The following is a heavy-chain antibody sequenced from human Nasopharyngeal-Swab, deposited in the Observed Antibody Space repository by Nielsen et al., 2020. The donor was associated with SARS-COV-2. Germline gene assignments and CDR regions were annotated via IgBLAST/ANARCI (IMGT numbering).Heavy chain of an antibody. J-gene: IGHJ5*02. D-gene: IGHD6-6*01. V-gene: IGHV3-7*01. CDR2: INQYGSEK. CDR1: GFTFSHYW. CDR3: ARSAARYCFDP. Sequence: GESLKISCAASGFTFSHYWMSWVRQAPGKGLEWVANINQYGSEKYYVDSVKGRFTISRDHTKNSMYLQMNSLRAGETAVYYRARSAARYCFDPWGQGTLVTVSS.